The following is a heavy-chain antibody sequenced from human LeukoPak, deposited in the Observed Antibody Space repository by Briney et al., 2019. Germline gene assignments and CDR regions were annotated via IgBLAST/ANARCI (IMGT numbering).Heavy chain of an antibody. CDR1: GGSFSGYY. J-gene: IGHJ4*02. CDR2: INHSGRI. CDR3: AVRYCSSTSCYVPFDY. D-gene: IGHD2-2*01. Sequence: KPSETLSLTCAVYGGSFSGYYWSWIRQPPGRGLEWIREINHSGRINYNPSLKTRVTISVDTSKNQFYLKLSSVTPADTAVYYCAVRYCSSTSCYVPFDYWGQGTLVTVSS. V-gene: IGHV4-34*01.